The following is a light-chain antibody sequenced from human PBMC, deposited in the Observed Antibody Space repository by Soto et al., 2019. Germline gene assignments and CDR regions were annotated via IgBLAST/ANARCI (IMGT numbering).Light chain of an antibody. V-gene: IGKV1-12*01. J-gene: IGKJ1*01. Sequence: DIQLTQSPSSVYASFGDRVTITCRASQDISTRLAWYQQKPGTAPKLLIYSVSSRATGIPDRFSGSGSGTDFTLTISRLEPEDFAMYDCLHHGSSLWTFGQGTKVDIK. CDR2: SVS. CDR3: LHHGSSLWT. CDR1: QDISTR.